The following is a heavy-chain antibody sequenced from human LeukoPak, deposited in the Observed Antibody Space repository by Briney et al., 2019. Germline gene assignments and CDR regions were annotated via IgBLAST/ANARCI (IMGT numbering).Heavy chain of an antibody. CDR2: IIPIFGTA. CDR1: GGTFSSYA. CDR3: ARASSGSYYPDYYYYMDV. J-gene: IGHJ6*03. V-gene: IGHV1-69*06. D-gene: IGHD1-26*01. Sequence: GASVKVSCKASGGTFSSYAISWVRQAPGQGLEWMGGIIPIFGTANYAQKFQGRVTITADKSTSTAYMELSSLRSEDTAVYYCARASSGSYYPDYYYYMDVWGKGTTVTVSS.